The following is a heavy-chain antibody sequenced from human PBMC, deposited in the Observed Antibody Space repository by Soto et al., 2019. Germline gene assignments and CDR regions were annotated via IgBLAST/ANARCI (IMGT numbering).Heavy chain of an antibody. CDR2: MSYDETKK. Sequence: GGSLRLSCATSGFSLSSYAMHWVRQAPGKGLGWVALMSYDETKKYYADSVKGRFTISRDTSKNTLFLQMNNLRVEDMAVYYCARGPLYYYDSSGYYLDYWGQGTLVTVSS. J-gene: IGHJ4*02. D-gene: IGHD3-22*01. CDR3: ARGPLYYYDSSGYYLDY. CDR1: GFSLSSYA. V-gene: IGHV3-30*03.